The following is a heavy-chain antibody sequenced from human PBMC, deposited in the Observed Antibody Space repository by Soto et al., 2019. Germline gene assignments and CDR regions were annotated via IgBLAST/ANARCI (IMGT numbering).Heavy chain of an antibody. J-gene: IGHJ4*01. D-gene: IGHD3-10*01. Sequence: QVQLVQSGAEVKKPGSSVNVSCKASGGTFNNHLISWVRQAPGQGLEWMGTIIPLFGTLNYAQKLQGRVTLSADRSTSTAYMELSSLRCDDTAVYYCASGSLYGSGSYPVDYWGQGTLVTVSS. V-gene: IGHV1-69*08. CDR1: GGTFNNHL. CDR3: ASGSLYGSGSYPVDY. CDR2: IIPLFGTL.